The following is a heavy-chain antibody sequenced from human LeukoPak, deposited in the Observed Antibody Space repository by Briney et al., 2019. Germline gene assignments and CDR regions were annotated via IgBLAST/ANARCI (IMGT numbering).Heavy chain of an antibody. CDR1: GGSFSGYY. CDR2: INHSGST. V-gene: IGHV4-34*01. J-gene: IGHJ4*02. D-gene: IGHD5-24*01. Sequence: SETLSLTCAVYGGSFSGYYWSWIRQPPGKGLEWIGEINHSGSTNYNPSLKSRVTISVDTSKNQFSLKLSSVTAADTAVYYCARHEEEDGYNAKTFDYWGQGTLVTVSS. CDR3: ARHEEEDGYNAKTFDY.